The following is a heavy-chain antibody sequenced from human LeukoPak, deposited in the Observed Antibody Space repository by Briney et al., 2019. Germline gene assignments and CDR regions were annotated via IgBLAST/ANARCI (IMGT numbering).Heavy chain of an antibody. CDR1: GCTISSGGYY. J-gene: IGHJ3*02. V-gene: IGHV4-31*03. CDR3: ARERGVVVTAITPDDAFDI. Sequence: SQTLSLTCTVSGCTISSGGYYWRCIRQHPGWVLWWIPYICYSGSTYYNPSLKSRVTISVDTSKNQFSLKLSSVTAADTAVYYCARERGVVVTAITPDDAFDIWGQGTMVTVSS. CDR2: ICYSGST. D-gene: IGHD2-21*02.